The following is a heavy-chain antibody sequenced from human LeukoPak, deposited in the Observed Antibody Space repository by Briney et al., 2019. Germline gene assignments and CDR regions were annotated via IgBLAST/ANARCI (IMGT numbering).Heavy chain of an antibody. J-gene: IGHJ4*02. V-gene: IGHV1-18*01. Sequence: ASVKVSCRASGYTFTNYDITWIRQAPGQGLEWMGYITPYNGNTNYAQKLQGRVTMTTDTSTSTVYMELRSLRSDDTAVYYCAREASSGAYNDYWGQGTLVTVSS. CDR2: ITPYNGNT. D-gene: IGHD1-26*01. CDR1: GYTFTNYD. CDR3: AREASSGAYNDY.